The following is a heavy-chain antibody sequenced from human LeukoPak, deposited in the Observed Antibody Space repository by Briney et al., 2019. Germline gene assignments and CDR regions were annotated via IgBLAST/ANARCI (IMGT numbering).Heavy chain of an antibody. D-gene: IGHD3-10*01. V-gene: IGHV6-1*01. J-gene: IGHJ4*02. CDR3: ARDRGTGTIFFDY. Sequence: SQTLSLTCAISGDSFSTNTAAWNWLRQSPSRGLEGLGRTYYRSKWYNDYALSVKSRITINPDTPKNQFFLQLSSVTPEDTAVYYCARDRGTGTIFFDYWGQGSLFTVSS. CDR2: TYYRSKWYN. CDR1: GDSFSTNTAA.